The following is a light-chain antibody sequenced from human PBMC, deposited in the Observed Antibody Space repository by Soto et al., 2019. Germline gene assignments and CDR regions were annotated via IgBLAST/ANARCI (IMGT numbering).Light chain of an antibody. CDR1: SSNIGAGYD. CDR3: QSYASSLRGYV. CDR2: GNS. J-gene: IGLJ1*01. V-gene: IGLV1-40*01. Sequence: QSVLTQPPSVSGAPGQRVTISCTGSSSNIGAGYDVHWYQQLPGTAPKLLIYGNSNRPSGVPDRFSGSKSGTSASLAITGLQVEDEADYYCQSYASSLRGYVFGTGTKVTVL.